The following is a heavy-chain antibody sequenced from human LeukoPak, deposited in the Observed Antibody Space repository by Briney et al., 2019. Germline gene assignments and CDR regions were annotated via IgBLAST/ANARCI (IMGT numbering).Heavy chain of an antibody. J-gene: IGHJ6*02. Sequence: GASVKVSCKASGYTFTSYYMHWVRQAPGQGLEGMGIINPSGGSTSYAQKFQGRVTMTRDTSTSTVYMELSSLRSEDTAVYYCARDGPGCSGGSCYHYYYYGMDVWGQGTTVTVSS. CDR3: ARDGPGCSGGSCYHYYYYGMDV. D-gene: IGHD2-15*01. V-gene: IGHV1-46*01. CDR2: INPSGGST. CDR1: GYTFTSYY.